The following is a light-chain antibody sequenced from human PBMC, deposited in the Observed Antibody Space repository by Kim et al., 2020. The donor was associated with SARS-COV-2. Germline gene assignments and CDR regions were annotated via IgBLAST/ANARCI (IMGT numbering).Light chain of an antibody. V-gene: IGKV3-11*01. CDR2: ATS. CDR1: QSVSSY. Sequence: LSPGERATPSSRASQSVSSYLAWYQQRPGQAPRLLIYATSNRATGIPARFRGSGSGTDFTLTISSLEPEDFAVYYCQQRNDWPITFGQGTRLEIK. J-gene: IGKJ5*01. CDR3: QQRNDWPIT.